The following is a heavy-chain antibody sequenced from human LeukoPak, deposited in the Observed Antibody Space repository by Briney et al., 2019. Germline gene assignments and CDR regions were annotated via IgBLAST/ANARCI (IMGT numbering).Heavy chain of an antibody. CDR1: GGTFSSYA. J-gene: IGHJ4*02. CDR3: ARDPGYYDSSGYYDSYFDY. CDR2: IIPIFGTA. Sequence: ASVKVSCKASGGTFSSYAISWVRQAPGQGLEWMGGIIPIFGTANYAQKFQGRVTITTDESTSTAYMELSSLRSEDTAVYYCARDPGYYDSSGYYDSYFDYRGQGTLVTVSS. D-gene: IGHD3-22*01. V-gene: IGHV1-69*05.